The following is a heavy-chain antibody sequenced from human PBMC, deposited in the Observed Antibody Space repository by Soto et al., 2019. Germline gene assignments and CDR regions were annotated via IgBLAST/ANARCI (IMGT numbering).Heavy chain of an antibody. V-gene: IGHV4-59*01. CDR3: ARDNMGSLDY. D-gene: IGHD1-26*01. Sequence: PSETLSLTCSVSGASLSAYRWSWIRQPPGKGLEWIAYVYGSDTNDNFNPSLKSRVTMSVDTSKNLFSLKLSSVTPADTAIYYCARDNMGSLDYWGQGTLVIVSS. CDR2: VYGSDTND. CDR1: GASLSAYR. J-gene: IGHJ4*02.